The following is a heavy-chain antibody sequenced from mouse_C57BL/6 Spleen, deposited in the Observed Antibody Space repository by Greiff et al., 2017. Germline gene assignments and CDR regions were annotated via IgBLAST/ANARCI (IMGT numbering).Heavy chain of an antibody. D-gene: IGHD2-4*01. V-gene: IGHV1-69*01. Sequence: QVQLQQPGAELVMPGASVKLSCKASGYTFTSYWLHWVKQRPGQGLEWIGEIDPSDSYTNYNQKFKGKSTLTVDKSSSTAYMQLSSLTSEDSAVYYCARRKDYDRGYFDVWGTGTTVTVSS. CDR3: ARRKDYDRGYFDV. J-gene: IGHJ1*03. CDR1: GYTFTSYW. CDR2: IDPSDSYT.